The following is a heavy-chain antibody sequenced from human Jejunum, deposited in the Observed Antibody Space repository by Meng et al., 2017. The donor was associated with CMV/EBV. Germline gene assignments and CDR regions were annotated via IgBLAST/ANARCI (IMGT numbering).Heavy chain of an antibody. Sequence: KASVYIVTDYSLHWVRQAPGQGLEWMALINPSGYNTNYTQKFQGRIPVTRDTSTRTVYMELNNLTFEDTAVYYCAKEGVLYGMDVWGQGTTVTVSS. CDR2: INPSGYNT. CDR1: VYIVTDYS. D-gene: IGHD4/OR15-4a*01. J-gene: IGHJ6*02. V-gene: IGHV1-46*01. CDR3: AKEGVLYGMDV.